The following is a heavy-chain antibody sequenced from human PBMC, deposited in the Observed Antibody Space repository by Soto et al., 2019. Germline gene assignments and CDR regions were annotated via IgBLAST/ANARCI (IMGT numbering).Heavy chain of an antibody. D-gene: IGHD1-1*01. CDR3: AADGTTGRADY. J-gene: IGHJ4*02. Sequence: SGKVSCKASGFTFTSSAVQWVRQARGQRLEWIGWIVVGSGNTNYAQKFQERVTITRDMSTSTAYMELSSLRSEDTAVYYCAADGTTGRADYWGQGTLVTVSS. V-gene: IGHV1-58*01. CDR2: IVVGSGNT. CDR1: GFTFTSSA.